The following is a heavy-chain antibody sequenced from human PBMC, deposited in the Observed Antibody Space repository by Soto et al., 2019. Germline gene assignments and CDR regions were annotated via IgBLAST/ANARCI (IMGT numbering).Heavy chain of an antibody. CDR3: ARVARAGQGGAG. CDR1: GFTFSGQS. V-gene: IGHV3-48*02. CDR2: IDSRSSTI. D-gene: IGHD3-16*01. J-gene: IGHJ6*02. Sequence: EVRLVESGGGLVQPGGSLRLSCAASGFTFSGQSMNWVRQAPGKGLEWISYIDSRSSTILYADSVKGRFTISRDNAKNSVFLQMNSLRDEDTAVYYCARVARAGQGGAGWGRGATVIVSS.